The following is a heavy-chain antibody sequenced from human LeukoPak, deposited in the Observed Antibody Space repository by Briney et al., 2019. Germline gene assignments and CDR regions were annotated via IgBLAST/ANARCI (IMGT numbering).Heavy chain of an antibody. CDR1: GLTFNRHG. Sequence: PGGSLRLSCAASGLTFNRHGMHWVRQAPGKGLEWVALIWYDGGDKYYADSVKGRFTISRDTSRNTLSLQMNSLRAEDAAVYWSSGYDGLGERRRPCFDYWGQGTLVTVSS. D-gene: IGHD3-10*01. J-gene: IGHJ4*02. CDR3: SGYDGLGERRRPCFDY. CDR2: IWYDGGDK. V-gene: IGHV3-33*01.